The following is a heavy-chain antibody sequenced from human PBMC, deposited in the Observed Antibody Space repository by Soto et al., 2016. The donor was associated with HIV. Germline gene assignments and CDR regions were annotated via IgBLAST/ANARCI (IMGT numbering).Heavy chain of an antibody. CDR3: ARVGGGILMIVVVIYHGAFDI. V-gene: IGHV1-46*03. Sequence: QVQLVQSGAEVKKPGASVKVSCKASGYTFTSYYMHWVRQAPGQGLEWMGIINPSGGSTSYAQKFQGRVTMTRDTSTNIVYMELSSLRSEDTAVYYCARVGGGILMIVVVIYHGAFDIWGPGTMVTVSS. J-gene: IGHJ3*02. D-gene: IGHD3-22*01. CDR2: INPSGGST. CDR1: GYTFTSYY.